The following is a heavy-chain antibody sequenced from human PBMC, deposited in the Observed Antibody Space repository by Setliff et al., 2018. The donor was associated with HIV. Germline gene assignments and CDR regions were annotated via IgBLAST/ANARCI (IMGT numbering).Heavy chain of an antibody. D-gene: IGHD2-2*01. CDR2: ISSSSESI. CDR3: VRAIGYCSGSSCYGMDWYFDL. J-gene: IGHJ2*01. CDR1: GFTFSTYS. V-gene: IGHV3-48*01. Sequence: PGGSLRLSCAASGFTFSTYSINWVRQAPGQGLEWVSFISSSSESISYADSVRGRFTISRDNGKNSLYLQMNSLRAEDTAVYYCVRAIGYCSGSSCYGMDWYFDLWGRGTLVTVSS.